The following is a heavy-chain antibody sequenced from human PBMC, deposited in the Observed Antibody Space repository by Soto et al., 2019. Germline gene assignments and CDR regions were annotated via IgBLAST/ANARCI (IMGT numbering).Heavy chain of an antibody. J-gene: IGHJ6*02. V-gene: IGHV4-59*13. Sequence: SETLSLTCTVSGGSISSYYWSWIRQPPGKGLEWIGYVYYSGSTNYNPSLKTRVTISLDTSRNQFSLKVNSVTAADTAVYYCARCVSAAGTCYYGLDVWGQGTTVTVPS. D-gene: IGHD6-13*01. CDR2: VYYSGST. CDR1: GGSISSYY. CDR3: ARCVSAAGTCYYGLDV.